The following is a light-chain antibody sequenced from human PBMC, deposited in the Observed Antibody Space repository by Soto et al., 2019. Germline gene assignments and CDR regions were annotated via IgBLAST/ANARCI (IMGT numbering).Light chain of an antibody. CDR3: QQYYSTPPYT. V-gene: IGKV4-1*01. CDR1: QSVLYSSNNKNY. J-gene: IGKJ2*01. Sequence: DIVMTQSPDSLAVSLGERATINCKSSQSVLYSSNNKNYLAWYQQKPGQPPKLLIYWASTRESGVPDRFSGNGSGTDFTLTISSLQAEDVAVYYCQQYYSTPPYTFGQGTKLEF. CDR2: WAS.